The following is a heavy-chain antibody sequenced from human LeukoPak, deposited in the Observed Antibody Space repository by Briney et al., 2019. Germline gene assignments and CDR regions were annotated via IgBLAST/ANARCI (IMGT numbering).Heavy chain of an antibody. CDR3: AKEDIVVVPAAFDY. CDR1: GFTFSSYG. V-gene: IGHV3-30*18. CDR2: ISYDGSNK. J-gene: IGHJ4*02. D-gene: IGHD2-2*01. Sequence: PGRSLRLSCAASGFTFSSYGMHWVRQAPGKGLEWVAVISYDGSNKYYADSVKGRFTISRDNSKNTLYLQTNSLRAEDTAVYYCAKEDIVVVPAAFDYWGQGTLVTVSS.